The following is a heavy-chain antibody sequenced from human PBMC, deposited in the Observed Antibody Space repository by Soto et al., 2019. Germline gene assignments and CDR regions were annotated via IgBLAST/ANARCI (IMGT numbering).Heavy chain of an antibody. D-gene: IGHD5-12*01. CDR1: GGSISTYY. CDR2: INYSGSI. Sequence: VQLQESGPGLVKPSETLSLTCTVSGGSISTYYWSWIRQPPGKGLEWIGYINYSGSINYNPSLKSRVTMSVDTSKNQFSLKLTSVTAADTAVYYCARGPATITGSVYWGQGTLVTVSS. V-gene: IGHV4-59*01. CDR3: ARGPATITGSVY. J-gene: IGHJ4*02.